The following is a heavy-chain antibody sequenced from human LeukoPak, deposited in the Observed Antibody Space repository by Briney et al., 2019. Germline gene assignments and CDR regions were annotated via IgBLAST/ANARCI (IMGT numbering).Heavy chain of an antibody. J-gene: IGHJ5*02. CDR3: ARDKPLTYYYDSSGYYVNWFDP. V-gene: IGHV4-4*07. CDR1: GGSISSYY. Sequence: SETLSLTCTVSGGSISSYYWSWIRQPAGKGLEWIWRIYTSGSTNYNPSLKSRVTMSVDTSKNQFSLKLSSVTAADTAVYYCARDKPLTYYYDSSGYYVNWFDPWGQGTLVTVSS. D-gene: IGHD3-22*01. CDR2: IYTSGST.